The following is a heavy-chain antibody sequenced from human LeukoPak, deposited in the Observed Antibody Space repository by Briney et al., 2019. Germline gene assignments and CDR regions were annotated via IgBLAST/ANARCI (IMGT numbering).Heavy chain of an antibody. Sequence: GGSLRLSCAASGFTFDVYGMSWVRQGPGRGPEWVSDISWNGGTTGYADSVRGRFTISRDNAKNSLYLQMNSLRAEDTALYYCARAKHYYDSSNYVWGQGTLVTVSS. J-gene: IGHJ4*02. CDR2: ISWNGGTT. CDR3: ARAKHYYDSSNYV. CDR1: GFTFDVYG. D-gene: IGHD3-22*01. V-gene: IGHV3-20*04.